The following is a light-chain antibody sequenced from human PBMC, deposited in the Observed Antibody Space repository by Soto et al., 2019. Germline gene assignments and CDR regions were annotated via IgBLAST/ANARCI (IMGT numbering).Light chain of an antibody. CDR2: GAS. CDR1: QSVSSSY. V-gene: IGKV3-20*01. Sequence: EIVLTQSPGTLSLSPGERATLSCRASQSVSSSYSAWYQQKPGQAPRLLIYGASSRATGIPDRFSGSWSGTDFTLTISRLAPEDFAVYYCQQNGSSPPTFGQGTKLEIK. J-gene: IGKJ2*01. CDR3: QQNGSSPPT.